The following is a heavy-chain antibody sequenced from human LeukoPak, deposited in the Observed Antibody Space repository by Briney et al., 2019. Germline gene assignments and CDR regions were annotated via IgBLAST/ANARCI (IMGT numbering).Heavy chain of an antibody. Sequence: SETLSLTCTVSGESISGFYWTWIRQPPGKGLEWIGYIYYSGSTNYNPSLKSRVTISVDASMNQFSLKLSSVTAADTAVYYCARGVVIAPQTFDYWGQGTLVTVSS. CDR1: GESISGFY. D-gene: IGHD2-21*01. CDR2: IYYSGST. J-gene: IGHJ4*02. V-gene: IGHV4-59*01. CDR3: ARGVVIAPQTFDY.